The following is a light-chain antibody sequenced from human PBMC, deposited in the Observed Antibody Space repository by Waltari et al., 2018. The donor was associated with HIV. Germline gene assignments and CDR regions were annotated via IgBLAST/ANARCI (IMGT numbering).Light chain of an antibody. Sequence: QSVLTQPPSGSGTPGQRVFISGSGGDSNVGSCPVSWFQQVPGTAPKLLIYRWSQRPSGVPDRFSGSQSGTSASLIISGLRSQDEAVYYCASWDVARTGRWVFGGGTKVTVL. CDR2: RWS. V-gene: IGLV1-47*01. CDR1: DSNVGSCP. CDR3: ASWDVARTGRWV. J-gene: IGLJ3*02.